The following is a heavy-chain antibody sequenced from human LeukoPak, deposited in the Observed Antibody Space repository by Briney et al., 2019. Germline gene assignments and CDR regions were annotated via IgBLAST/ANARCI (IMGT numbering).Heavy chain of an antibody. D-gene: IGHD2-2*01. CDR3: ARICSSTSCWAFDY. V-gene: IGHV5-51*01. CDR2: IYPGDSDT. Sequence: GESLKISCKGSGYSFTSYWIGWVRQMPGKGLEWMGIIYPGDSDTRYSPSFQGQVTVSADKSISTAYLQWSSLKASDSAMYYCARICSSTSCWAFDYWGQGTLVTVSS. CDR1: GYSFTSYW. J-gene: IGHJ4*02.